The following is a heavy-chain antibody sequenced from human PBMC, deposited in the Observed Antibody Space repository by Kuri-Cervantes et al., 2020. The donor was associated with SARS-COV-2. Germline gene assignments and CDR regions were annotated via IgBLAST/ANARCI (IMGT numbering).Heavy chain of an antibody. V-gene: IGHV1-8*01. CDR3: ASSEYYYDSSGYYHNYYYGMDV. CDR2: MNPNSGNT. Sequence: ASVKVSCKASGYTFTSYDINWVRQATGQGLEWMGWMNPNSGNTGYAQKFQGRVTMTRNTSISTAYMELSSLRSEDTAVYYCASSEYYYDSSGYYHNYYYGMDVWGQGTTVTVSS. CDR1: GYTFTSYD. D-gene: IGHD3-22*01. J-gene: IGHJ6*02.